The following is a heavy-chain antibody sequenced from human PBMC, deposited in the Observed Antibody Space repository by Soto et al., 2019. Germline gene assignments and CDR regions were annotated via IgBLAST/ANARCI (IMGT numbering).Heavy chain of an antibody. CDR3: ASYLFWSGSIGDAFDI. CDR2: ISAYNGNT. V-gene: IGHV1-18*01. CDR1: GYTFTSYG. Sequence: ASVKVSCKASGYTFTSYGISWVRQAPGQGLEWMGWISAYNGNTNYAQKLQGRVTMTTDTSTSTAYMELRSLRSDDTAVYYCASYLFWSGSIGDAFDIWGQGTMVTVSS. D-gene: IGHD3-3*01. J-gene: IGHJ3*02.